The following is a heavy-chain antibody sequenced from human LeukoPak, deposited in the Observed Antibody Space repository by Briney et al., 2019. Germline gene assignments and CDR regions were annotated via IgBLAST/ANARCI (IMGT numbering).Heavy chain of an antibody. D-gene: IGHD3-10*01. CDR1: RFTFTRHA. CDR3: VRGDDIGKHPTRAYYFDI. Sequence: GGSLRLSCAASRFTFTRHAMSWVRQAPGKGLEWVSTTGLESVHTLCADSVQGRFTVSRDNSRSTLDLQMDNVTVDDTAIYYCVRGDDIGKHPTRAYYFDIWGQGTLVSVSS. CDR2: TGLESVHT. V-gene: IGHV3-23*01. J-gene: IGHJ4*02.